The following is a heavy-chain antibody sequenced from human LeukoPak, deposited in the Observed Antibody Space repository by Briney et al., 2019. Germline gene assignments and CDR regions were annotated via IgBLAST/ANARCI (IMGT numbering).Heavy chain of an antibody. V-gene: IGHV1-2*02. CDR1: GYTFSDYY. CDR2: ISPNSVEK. D-gene: IGHD2-15*01. J-gene: IGHJ4*02. Sequence: GASVKVSCKASGYTFSDYYMHWVRQAPAQGLEWMGWISPNSVEKVYAQKFQGRVTMTRDTSISTAYMELSRLRSDDTAVYYCAREREGYCSGGSCYDYFDYWGQGTLVTVSS. CDR3: AREREGYCSGGSCYDYFDY.